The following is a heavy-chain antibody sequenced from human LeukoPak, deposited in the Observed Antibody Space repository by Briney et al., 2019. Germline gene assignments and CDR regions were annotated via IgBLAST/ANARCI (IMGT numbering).Heavy chain of an antibody. D-gene: IGHD3-10*01. J-gene: IGHJ4*02. Sequence: GVSLRLSCAASGFTFSSYSMNWVRQAPGKGLKWVSSRCSRSNYIYYADSVKGRFTISRDYAKNSLYLQMNSLRAEDTAVYYCARDPEVLGYGSGRDYFDYWGQGALVTVSS. CDR2: RCSRSNYI. V-gene: IGHV3-21*01. CDR3: ARDPEVLGYGSGRDYFDY. CDR1: GFTFSSYS.